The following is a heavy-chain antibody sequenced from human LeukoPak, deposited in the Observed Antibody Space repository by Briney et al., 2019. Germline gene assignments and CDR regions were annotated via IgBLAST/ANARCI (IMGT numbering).Heavy chain of an antibody. Sequence: GGSLRLSCAASGITFSNYAMSWVRQAPGTGLEWVSTISGSGGTTYYADSVKGRFTISRDNSKNTLYLQMNSLRGEDTAVYYCARFARSSGYGIDWGQGTLVSVSS. J-gene: IGHJ4*02. CDR2: ISGSGGTT. CDR1: GITFSNYA. D-gene: IGHD3-22*01. V-gene: IGHV3-23*01. CDR3: ARFARSSGYGID.